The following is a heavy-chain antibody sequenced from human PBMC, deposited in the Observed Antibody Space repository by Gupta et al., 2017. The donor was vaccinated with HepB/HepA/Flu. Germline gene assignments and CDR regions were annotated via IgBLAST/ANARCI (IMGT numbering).Heavy chain of an antibody. V-gene: IGHV3-48*03. CDR3: AREGNWAFDY. D-gene: IGHD7-27*01. CDR2: ISGSGNTI. Sequence: EVQLVESGGGLVQPGGSLGVSCAASGFFFGNYERHWVRQAPGKGLEWVSYISGSGNTIYYAESVKGRFTISRDNAKNSLYLQMNSLRAEDTAVYYCAREGNWAFDYWDQGTLVTVSS. CDR1: GFFFGNYE. J-gene: IGHJ4*02.